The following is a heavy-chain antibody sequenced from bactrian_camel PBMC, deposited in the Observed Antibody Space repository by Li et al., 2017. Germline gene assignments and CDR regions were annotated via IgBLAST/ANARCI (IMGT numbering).Heavy chain of an antibody. D-gene: IGHD3*01. CDR1: GLTFDDSD. V-gene: IGHV3S55*01. CDR3: AAEDQAPWDMGWICNYNS. Sequence: HVQLVESGGGSVQAGGSLRLACTSSGLTFDDSDMAWFRQAPGGECELVSTINNDGDLYYADSVKGRFVISKDNAKNTLYLRMDNLKPEDTALYTCAAEDQAPWDMGWICNYNSWGQGTQV. J-gene: IGHJ4*01. CDR2: INNDGDL.